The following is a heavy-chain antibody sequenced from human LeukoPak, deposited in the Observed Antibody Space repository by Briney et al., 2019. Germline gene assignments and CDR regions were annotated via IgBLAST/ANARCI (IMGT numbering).Heavy chain of an antibody. CDR1: GGSISSYY. Sequence: SETLSLTCTVSGGSISSYYWSWIRQPPGKGLEWIGYIYYSGSTNYNPSLKSRVTISVDTSKNQFSLKLSSVTAADTAVYYCARVGWRNWFDPWGQGTLVTVSS. D-gene: IGHD2-15*01. CDR2: IYYSGST. CDR3: ARVGWRNWFDP. J-gene: IGHJ5*02. V-gene: IGHV4-59*01.